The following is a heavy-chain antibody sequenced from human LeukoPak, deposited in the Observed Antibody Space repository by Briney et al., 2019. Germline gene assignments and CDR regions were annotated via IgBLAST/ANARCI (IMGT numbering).Heavy chain of an antibody. V-gene: IGHV3-48*03. D-gene: IGHD3-10*01. CDR1: GSTVGSNH. CDR2: ISSTGNTI. J-gene: IGHJ4*02. Sequence: GGSLRLSCAASGSTVGSNHLNWVRQAPGKGLEWVSYISSTGNTIYYADSVKGRFTISRDNAKSSLYQRMNSLRAEDTAVYYCARDSSGNFIPDYFDYWGQGTLVTVSS. CDR3: ARDSSGNFIPDYFDY.